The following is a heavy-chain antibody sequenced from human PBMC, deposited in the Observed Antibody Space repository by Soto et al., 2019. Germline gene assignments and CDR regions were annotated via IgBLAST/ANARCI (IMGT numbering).Heavy chain of an antibody. D-gene: IGHD6-19*01. CDR2: IHFSGNT. CDR1: GGSISSSRSY. V-gene: IGHV4-39*01. Sequence: QLQLQESGPGLVKPSETLSLICHVSGGSISSSRSYWGWIRQSPGKGLEWIGNIHFSGNTYYNPSLKSRVAISVDTSKNQFSLRLTSVTAADTAVYFCARPDHNTGWYPHWFDPWGQGTLVTVSS. CDR3: ARPDHNTGWYPHWFDP. J-gene: IGHJ5*02.